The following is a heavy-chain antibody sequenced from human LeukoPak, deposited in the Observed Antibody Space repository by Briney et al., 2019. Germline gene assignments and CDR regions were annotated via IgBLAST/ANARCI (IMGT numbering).Heavy chain of an antibody. CDR1: GFTFSDYY. CDR2: ISSSGSTI. D-gene: IGHD3-10*01. J-gene: IGHJ4*02. CDR3: ARDRGSGPSHFDY. Sequence: GGSLRLSCAASGFTFSDYYMSWIRQAPGKGLEWVSYISSSGSTIYYADSVKGRFTISRDNAKDSLYLQMNSLRAEDTAVYYCARDRGSGPSHFDYWGQGTLVTVSS. V-gene: IGHV3-11*04.